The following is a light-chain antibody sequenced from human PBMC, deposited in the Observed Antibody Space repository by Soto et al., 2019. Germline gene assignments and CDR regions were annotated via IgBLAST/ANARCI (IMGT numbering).Light chain of an antibody. Sequence: ETVMTQSPATLSVSPGERATLSRRASQSVSSNLAWYQQKPGQAPRLLIYDASTRATGIPARFSGSGSGTEFTLTISSLQSEDFAVYYCQQYTNWRTFGGGTKVDIK. J-gene: IGKJ4*02. CDR2: DAS. V-gene: IGKV3-15*01. CDR3: QQYTNWRT. CDR1: QSVSSN.